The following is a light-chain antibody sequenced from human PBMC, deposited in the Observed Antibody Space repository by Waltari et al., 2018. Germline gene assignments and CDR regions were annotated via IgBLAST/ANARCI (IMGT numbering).Light chain of an antibody. V-gene: IGKV3-15*01. Sequence: EIVMTQSPATLSVSPGERATLSCRASQSVSSNLAWYQQKPGQAPRLLIYTASTRATGIPSRFSGSGSGTEFTLTISSLQSEDFAVYYCQQYNNWPPWTCGQGTKVE. CDR1: QSVSSN. J-gene: IGKJ1*01. CDR3: QQYNNWPPWT. CDR2: TAS.